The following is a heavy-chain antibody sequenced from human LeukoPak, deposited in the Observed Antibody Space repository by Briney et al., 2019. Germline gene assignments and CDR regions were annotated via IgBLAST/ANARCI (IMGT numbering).Heavy chain of an antibody. CDR2: IKSDGSFT. V-gene: IGHV3-74*01. J-gene: IGHJ6*02. CDR3: ARDHAFRASCGGDCYYYYYAMDL. Sequence: GGSLRLSCAASRFTFSTYWMHWVRQAPGKELVWVARIKSDGSFTRYADSVKGRFTISRDNAKNTLFLQMNSLRAEDTAVYFCARDHAFRASCGGDCYYYYYAMDLWGQGTTVTVSS. D-gene: IGHD2-21*02. CDR1: RFTFSTYW.